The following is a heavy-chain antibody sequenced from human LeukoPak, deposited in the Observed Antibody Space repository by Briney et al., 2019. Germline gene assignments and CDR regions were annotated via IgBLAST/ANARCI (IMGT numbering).Heavy chain of an antibody. CDR3: ASHSKDIVVVPAAMYYMDV. D-gene: IGHD2-2*01. Sequence: ASVKVSCKASGYTFTSYGISWVRQAPGQGLEWMGWISAYNGNTNYAQKLQGRVTMTTDTSTSTAYTELRSLRSDDTAVYYCASHSKDIVVVPAAMYYMDVWGKGTTVTVSS. J-gene: IGHJ6*03. CDR2: ISAYNGNT. V-gene: IGHV1-18*01. CDR1: GYTFTSYG.